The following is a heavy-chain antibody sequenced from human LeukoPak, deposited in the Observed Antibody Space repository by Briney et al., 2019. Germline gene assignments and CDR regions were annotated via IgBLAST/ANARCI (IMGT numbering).Heavy chain of an antibody. CDR2: ISGSGGST. D-gene: IGHD3-3*01. V-gene: IGHV3-23*01. Sequence: GGSLRLSCAASGFTFSSYAMSWVRQAPGKGLEWVSAISGSGGSTYYADSVKGRFTISRDNSKNTLYLQMNSLRAEDTAVYYCAKFREIFGVVIHPMDVWGQGPTVTVSS. J-gene: IGHJ6*02. CDR1: GFTFSSYA. CDR3: AKFREIFGVVIHPMDV.